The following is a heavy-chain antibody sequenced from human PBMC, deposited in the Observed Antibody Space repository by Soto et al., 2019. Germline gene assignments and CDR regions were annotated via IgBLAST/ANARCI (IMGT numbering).Heavy chain of an antibody. CDR2: IYYSGST. V-gene: IGHV4-39*01. CDR1: GGSISSSSYY. CDR3: ARPILPELPGAAGDEL. D-gene: IGHD2-21*02. J-gene: IGHJ4*02. Sequence: QLLESGPGLVKPSETLSLTCTVSGGSISSSSYYWGWIRQPPGKGLEWIGSIYYSGSTYYNPSLKSRVTISVDTSKNQFSLKLSSVTAADTAVYYCARPILPELPGAAGDELWGQGTLVTVSS.